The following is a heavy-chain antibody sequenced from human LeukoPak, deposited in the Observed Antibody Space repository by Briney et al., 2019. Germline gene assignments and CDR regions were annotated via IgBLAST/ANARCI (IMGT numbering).Heavy chain of an antibody. CDR2: IRYDGSNK. J-gene: IGHJ6*03. V-gene: IGHV3-30*02. CDR1: GFTFSSYG. Sequence: GGSLRLSCAASGFTFSSYGMHWVRQAPGKGLEWVAFIRYDGSNKYYADSVKGRFTISRDNSKNTLYLQMNSLRAEDTAAYYCAKDRRAAAGYYYYYMDVWGRGTTVTISS. CDR3: AKDRRAAAGYYYYYMDV. D-gene: IGHD6-13*01.